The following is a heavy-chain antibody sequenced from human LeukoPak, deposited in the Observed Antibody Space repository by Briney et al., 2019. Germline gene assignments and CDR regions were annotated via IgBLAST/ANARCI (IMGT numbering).Heavy chain of an antibody. CDR3: ARDHGSGWTWAYDY. V-gene: IGHV4-59*01. D-gene: IGHD6-19*01. Sequence: SSETLSLTCTVSGVSISSYYWSWIRQPPGKGLDWIGYISYSGSTNYNPSLKSRVTISVDTSKNQFSLKLSSVTAADTAVYYCARDHGSGWTWAYDYWGQGTLVTVSP. CDR1: GVSISSYY. CDR2: ISYSGST. J-gene: IGHJ4*02.